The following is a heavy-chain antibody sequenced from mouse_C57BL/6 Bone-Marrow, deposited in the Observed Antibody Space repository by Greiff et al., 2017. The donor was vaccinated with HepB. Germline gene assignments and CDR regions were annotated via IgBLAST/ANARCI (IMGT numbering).Heavy chain of an antibody. J-gene: IGHJ4*01. V-gene: IGHV2-2*01. CDR3: ASLTTVVYYAMDY. Sequence: VKLVESGPGLVQPSQSLSITCTVSGFSLTSYGVHWVRQSPGKGLEWLGVIWSGGSTDYNAAFLSRLSISKDNSKSQVFFKMTSLQADDTAIYYCASLTTVVYYAMDYWGQGTSVTVSS. CDR2: IWSGGST. D-gene: IGHD1-1*01. CDR1: GFSLTSYG.